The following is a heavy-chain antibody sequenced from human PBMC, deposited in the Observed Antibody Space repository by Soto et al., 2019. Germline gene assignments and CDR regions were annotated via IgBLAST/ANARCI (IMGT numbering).Heavy chain of an antibody. CDR1: GFSFSSYA. CDR3: ARDMYSSDYFVKWFEP. CDR2: ISHDGINK. J-gene: IGHJ5*02. Sequence: QVRLVESGGGVVQPGRSLRLSCTASGFSFSSYAMYWFRQPPGKGLAWVAVISHDGINKHYADSVKGRVTVSRVNSNHSLDLQLNSLRGEDTAMYYCARDMYSSDYFVKWFEPWGQGTLVTVSS. V-gene: IGHV3-30-3*01. D-gene: IGHD6-19*01.